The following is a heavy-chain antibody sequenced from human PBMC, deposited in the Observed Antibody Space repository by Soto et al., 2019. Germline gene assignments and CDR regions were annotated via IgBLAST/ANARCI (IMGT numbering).Heavy chain of an antibody. J-gene: IGHJ4*02. V-gene: IGHV3-74*01. CDR2: INSDGSST. D-gene: IGHD3-10*01. CDR1: GFTFSSYW. Sequence: PGGSLRLSCAASGFTFSSYWMHWVRQAPGKGLVWVSRINSDGSSTSYADSVKGRFTISRDNSKNMLFLQMNSLRAEDTAIYYCAKKVNSGPGSQYFDYWGQGTLVTVSS. CDR3: AKKVNSGPGSQYFDY.